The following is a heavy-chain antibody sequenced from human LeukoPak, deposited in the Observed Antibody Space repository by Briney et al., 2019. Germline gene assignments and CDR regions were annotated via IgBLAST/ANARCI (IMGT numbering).Heavy chain of an antibody. CDR3: ARDRVWPNWFDP. J-gene: IGHJ5*02. D-gene: IGHD6-13*01. CDR2: IYTTGST. Sequence: SETLSLTCTVSGGSISSGSYYWSWIRQPAGKGLEWIGRIYTTGSTNYNPSLKSRVTISVDTSKNQFSLKLSSVTAADTAVYYCARDRVWPNWFDPWGQGTLVTVSS. V-gene: IGHV4-61*02. CDR1: GGSISSGSYY.